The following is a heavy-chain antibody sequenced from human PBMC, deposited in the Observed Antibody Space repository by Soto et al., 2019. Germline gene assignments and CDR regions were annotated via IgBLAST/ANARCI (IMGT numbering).Heavy chain of an antibody. CDR3: AAGSCSSSGCYWFDP. CDR1: GGSISGGNYH. V-gene: IGHV4-30-4*01. CDR2: IYHSAT. J-gene: IGHJ5*02. Sequence: SETLSLTCTVSGGSISGGNYHWSWIRQPPGKGLEWVVYIYHSATYHNPSLNSGVIISVDTSRNQFSLQLSSVTAADTAVYYCAAGSCSSSGCYWFDPWGQGTLVNVS. D-gene: IGHD2-2*01.